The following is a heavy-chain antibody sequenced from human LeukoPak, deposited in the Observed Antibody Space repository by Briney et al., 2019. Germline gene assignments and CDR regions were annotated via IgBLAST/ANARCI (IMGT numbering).Heavy chain of an antibody. CDR3: ARDGNTAWLIHYYYYMDV. V-gene: IGHV1-8*02. D-gene: IGHD5-18*01. Sequence: ASVKVSCKASGYTFTSYDINWVRQATGQGLEWMGWMNPNSGNTGYAQKFQGRVTMTRDMSTSTVYMELSSLRSEDTAVYYCARDGNTAWLIHYYYYMDVWGKGTTVTVSS. J-gene: IGHJ6*03. CDR1: GYTFTSYD. CDR2: MNPNSGNT.